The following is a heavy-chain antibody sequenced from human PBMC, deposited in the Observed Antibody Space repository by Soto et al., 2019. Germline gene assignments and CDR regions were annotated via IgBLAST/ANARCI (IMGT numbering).Heavy chain of an antibody. CDR2: INRGSTSV. Sequence: GGSLRLSCVASGFIFNSYSMNWVRQAPGKGVEWISYINRGSTSVFYADSVKGRFTISRDNAKNSLYLQMNSLRAEDTAVYYCGSSASPDAYWGQGTLVTVSS. D-gene: IGHD3-22*01. J-gene: IGHJ4*02. CDR1: GFIFNSYS. V-gene: IGHV3-48*01. CDR3: GSSASPDAY.